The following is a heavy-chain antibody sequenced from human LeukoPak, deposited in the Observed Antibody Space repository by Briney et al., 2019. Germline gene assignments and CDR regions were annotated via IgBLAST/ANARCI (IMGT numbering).Heavy chain of an antibody. Sequence: SETLSLTCAVSGYSISSSNWWGWIRQPPGKGLEWIGYIYYSGSIYYNPSLKSRVTMSVDTSKNQLSLKLSSVTAADTAVYYCARHRRQWLPIKREYWFDPWGQGTLVTVSS. J-gene: IGHJ5*02. CDR1: GYSISSSNW. V-gene: IGHV4-28*05. D-gene: IGHD6-19*01. CDR3: ARHRRQWLPIKREYWFDP. CDR2: IYYSGSI.